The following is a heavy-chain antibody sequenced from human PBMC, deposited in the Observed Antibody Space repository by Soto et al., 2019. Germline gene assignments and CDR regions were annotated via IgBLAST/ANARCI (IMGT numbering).Heavy chain of an antibody. CDR2: IYPGDSDT. V-gene: IGHV5-51*01. J-gene: IGHJ4*02. CDR3: ARHVLGYCSGGSCFYDY. D-gene: IGHD2-15*01. Sequence: HGESLKISCKGSGYDFNSHWIGWVRQKPGKGLEWMGIIYPGDSDTRYSPSFQGQVTISADKSISTAYLQWSSLKASDTAMYYCARHVLGYCSGGSCFYDYWGQGTLVTVSS. CDR1: GYDFNSHW.